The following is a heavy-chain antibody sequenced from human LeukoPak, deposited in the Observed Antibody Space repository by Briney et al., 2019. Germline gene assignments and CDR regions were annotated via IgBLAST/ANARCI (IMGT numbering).Heavy chain of an antibody. J-gene: IGHJ4*02. CDR1: GFTFSYVW. Sequence: PGGSLRLSCAASGFTFSYVWMSWVRQVPGKGLEWVGRIKSKRDGETTDHTAPVKGRFTISRDDSKTTLYLQMNSLKTEDTAVYYCTTEYTYSYYFDYWGQGTLVTVSS. V-gene: IGHV3-15*01. CDR3: TTEYTYSYYFDY. CDR2: IKSKRDGETT. D-gene: IGHD1-26*01.